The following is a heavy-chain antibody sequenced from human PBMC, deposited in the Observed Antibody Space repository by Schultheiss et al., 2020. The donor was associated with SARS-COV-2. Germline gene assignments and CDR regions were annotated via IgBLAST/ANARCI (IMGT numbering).Heavy chain of an antibody. J-gene: IGHJ5*02. Sequence: SETLSLTCAVSGGSISSSNWWSWVRQPPGKGPEWIATIYYSGNTYYSPSLESRVTISVDTSKNQFSLKLSSVTAADTAVYYCARVVSIFGVVQREDWFDPWGQGTLVTVSS. D-gene: IGHD3-3*01. V-gene: IGHV4-4*02. CDR3: ARVVSIFGVVQREDWFDP. CDR2: IYYSGNT. CDR1: GGSISSSNW.